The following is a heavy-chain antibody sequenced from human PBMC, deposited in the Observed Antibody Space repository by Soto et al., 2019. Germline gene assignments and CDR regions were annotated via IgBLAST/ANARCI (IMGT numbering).Heavy chain of an antibody. Sequence: QVQLVQSGGEVKKPGASVKVSCKASGDTVTKYGISWVRQAPGQGLERLGWISCYNGHTNYALKFQDRITFTTDTSTSTASMELRSLTSDDTAVYYWASATSIAVAGKETWGQGTLVTVSS. V-gene: IGHV1-18*01. D-gene: IGHD6-19*01. J-gene: IGHJ4*02. CDR1: GDTVTKYG. CDR2: ISCYNGHT. CDR3: ASATSIAVAGKET.